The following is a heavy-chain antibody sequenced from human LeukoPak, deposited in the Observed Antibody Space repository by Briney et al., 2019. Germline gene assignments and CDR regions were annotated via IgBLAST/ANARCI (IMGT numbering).Heavy chain of an antibody. Sequence: PSETLSLTCTVSGGSISSSSYYWGWIRQPPGKGLEWIGRIYYSGSTYYNPSLKSRVTISVDTSKNQFSLKLSSVTAADTAVYYCARQYSSSWYRPYYYYGMDVWGQGTTVTVSS. V-gene: IGHV4-39*01. CDR3: ARQYSSSWYRPYYYYGMDV. CDR2: IYYSGST. CDR1: GGSISSSSYY. J-gene: IGHJ6*02. D-gene: IGHD6-13*01.